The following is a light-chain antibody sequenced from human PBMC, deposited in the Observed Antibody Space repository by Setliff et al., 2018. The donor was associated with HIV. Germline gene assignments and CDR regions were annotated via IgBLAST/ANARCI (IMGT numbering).Light chain of an antibody. J-gene: IGLJ1*01. CDR1: SSDVGSSNR. CDR2: EVS. CDR3: SSRTSSSTPYV. V-gene: IGLV2-18*02. Sequence: QSALAQPPSVSGSPGQSVTISCTGTSSDVGSSNRVSWYQQPPGTVPRLMIYEVSSRPSGVPDRFSWSKSGNTASLTISGLQAEDEADYYCSSRTSSSTPYVFGTGTKVTVL.